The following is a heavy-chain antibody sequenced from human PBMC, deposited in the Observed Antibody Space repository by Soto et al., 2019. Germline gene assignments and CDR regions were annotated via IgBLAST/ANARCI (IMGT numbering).Heavy chain of an antibody. J-gene: IGHJ4*02. Sequence: QVQLMQSGAEVKKPGASVKVSCKASGYTFSSYGISWVRQAPGQGLEWMGWISAYNGNTKYAQKIKGRVTMTTDTATTTAYMELTSLRSDDTAVYYCARDSPPVDYWGQGTLVTVSS. CDR2: ISAYNGNT. CDR3: ARDSPPVDY. CDR1: GYTFSSYG. V-gene: IGHV1-18*01.